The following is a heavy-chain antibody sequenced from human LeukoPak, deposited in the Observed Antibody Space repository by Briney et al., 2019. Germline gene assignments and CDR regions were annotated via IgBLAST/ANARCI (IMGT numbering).Heavy chain of an antibody. J-gene: IGHJ4*02. CDR2: ISTSSSYT. CDR3: ARLGSIAAAGTPDY. CDR1: GFRFSDYY. Sequence: GGSLRLSCAASGFRFSDYYMSWFRQAPGKGLEWVSYISTSSSYTIYADSVKGRFTISRDNAKNSLSLQVNSLRADDTAVYYCARLGSIAAAGTPDYWGQGTLVTVSS. V-gene: IGHV3-11*06. D-gene: IGHD6-13*01.